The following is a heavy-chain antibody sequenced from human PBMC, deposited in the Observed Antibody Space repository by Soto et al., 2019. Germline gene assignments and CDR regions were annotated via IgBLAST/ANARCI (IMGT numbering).Heavy chain of an antibody. D-gene: IGHD3-9*01. CDR3: ARDLTPGLVDH. CDR1: GYTFTSYG. J-gene: IGHJ4*02. Sequence: GASVKVSCKASGYTFTSYGISWVRQAPGQGLEWMGWISAYNGNTKYAQKLQGRVTVTTDTSTSTAYMELRSLTSDDTAVYYCARDLTPGLVDHWGQGTLVTVS. CDR2: ISAYNGNT. V-gene: IGHV1-18*01.